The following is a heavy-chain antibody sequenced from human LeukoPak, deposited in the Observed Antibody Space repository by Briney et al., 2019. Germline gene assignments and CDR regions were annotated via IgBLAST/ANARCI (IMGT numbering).Heavy chain of an antibody. CDR1: GGSISSHY. D-gene: IGHD3-3*01. CDR2: IYYSGST. Sequence: PSETLSLTCTVSGGSISSHYWSWIRQPPGKGLEWIGDIYYSGSTNYNPSLKSRVTISVDTSKNQFSLKLSSVTAADTAVYYCARSPQYSDFWSGYYRYFDYWGQGTLVTVSS. CDR3: ARSPQYSDFWSGYYRYFDY. J-gene: IGHJ4*02. V-gene: IGHV4-59*11.